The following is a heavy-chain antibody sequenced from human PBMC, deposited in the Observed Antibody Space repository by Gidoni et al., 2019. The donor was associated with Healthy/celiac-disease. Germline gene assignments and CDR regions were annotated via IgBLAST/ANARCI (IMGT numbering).Heavy chain of an antibody. J-gene: IGHJ4*02. CDR1: GFTFSSCA. CDR3: AKIPVVVVAATWPFDY. V-gene: IGHV3-23*01. D-gene: IGHD2-15*01. CDR2: ISGSGGST. Sequence: EVQLLESGGGLVQPGGSLSLSCAASGFTFSSCAMSWVRQAPGKGLEWVSAISGSGGSTYYADSVKGRFTISRDNSKNTLYLQMNSLRAEDTAVYYCAKIPVVVVAATWPFDYWGQGTLVTVSS.